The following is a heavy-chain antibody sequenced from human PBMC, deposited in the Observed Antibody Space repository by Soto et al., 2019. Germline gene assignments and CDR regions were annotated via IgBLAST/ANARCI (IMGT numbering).Heavy chain of an antibody. CDR2: IWYDGSNK. V-gene: IGHV3-33*01. CDR3: ARPSTKVVTPAAFDI. D-gene: IGHD2-21*02. Sequence: GGSLRLSCAASGFTFSSYGMHWVRQAPGKGLEWVAVIWYDGSNKYYADSVKGRFTISRDNSKNTLYLQMNSLRAEDAAVYYCARPSTKVVTPAAFDIWGQGTMVTVSS. CDR1: GFTFSSYG. J-gene: IGHJ3*02.